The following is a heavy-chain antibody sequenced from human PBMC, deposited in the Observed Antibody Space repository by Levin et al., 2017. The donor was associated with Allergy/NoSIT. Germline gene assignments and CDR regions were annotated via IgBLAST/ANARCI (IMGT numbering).Heavy chain of an antibody. CDR1: GFTFSSYA. J-gene: IGHJ4*02. V-gene: IGHV3-30-3*01. D-gene: IGHD6-19*01. CDR2: ISYDGSNK. Sequence: GGSLRLSCAASGFTFSSYAMHWVRQAPGKGLEWVAVISYDGSNKYYADSVKGRFTISRDNSKNTLYLQMNSLRAEDTAVYYCARVGQWLVYFDYWGQGTLVTVSS. CDR3: ARVGQWLVYFDY.